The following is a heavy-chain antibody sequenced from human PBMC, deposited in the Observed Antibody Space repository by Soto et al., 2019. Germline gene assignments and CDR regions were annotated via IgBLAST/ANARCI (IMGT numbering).Heavy chain of an antibody. J-gene: IGHJ6*03. CDR2: IYYSGST. V-gene: IGHV4-31*03. Sequence: SETLSLTCTVSGGSISSGGYYWSWIRQHPGKGLEWIGYIYYSGSTYYNPSLKSRVTISVDTSKNQFSLKLSSVTAADTAVYYCAREFLDYYYYIDVWGKGTTVTVSS. CDR1: GGSISSGGYY. CDR3: AREFLDYYYYIDV.